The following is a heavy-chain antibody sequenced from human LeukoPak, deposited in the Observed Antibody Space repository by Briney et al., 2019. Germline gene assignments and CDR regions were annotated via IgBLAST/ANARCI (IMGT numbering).Heavy chain of an antibody. J-gene: IGHJ4*02. V-gene: IGHV3-7*01. CDR3: HAAVTTWGQFDY. Sequence: PGGSLRLSCAASGFTFSSYWMSWVRQAPGKGLEWVANVKEDGSERYSVDSVRGRFTISRDNAKNSLYLQMNSLRAEDTAVYYCHAAVTTWGQFDYWGQGTLVTVSS. CDR1: GFTFSSYW. D-gene: IGHD4-11*01. CDR2: VKEDGSER.